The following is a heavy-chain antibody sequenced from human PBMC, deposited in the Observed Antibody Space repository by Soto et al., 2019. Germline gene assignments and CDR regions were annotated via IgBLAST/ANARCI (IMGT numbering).Heavy chain of an antibody. CDR1: GFTFSSYA. Sequence: QPGGSLRLSCAASGFTFSSYAMSWVRQAPGKGLEWVSAISGSGGSTYYADSVKGRFTISRDNSKNTLYLQMNSLRAEDTAVYYCAKDPRALRYYDFWSGNPFDYWGQGTLVTVSS. V-gene: IGHV3-23*01. D-gene: IGHD3-3*01. CDR2: ISGSGGST. CDR3: AKDPRALRYYDFWSGNPFDY. J-gene: IGHJ4*02.